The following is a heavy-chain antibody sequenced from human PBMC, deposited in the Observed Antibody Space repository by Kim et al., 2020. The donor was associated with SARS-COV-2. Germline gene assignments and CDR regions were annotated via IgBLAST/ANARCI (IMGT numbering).Heavy chain of an antibody. J-gene: IGHJ6*03. CDR1: GYTFTSYG. CDR2: ISAYNGNT. D-gene: IGHD6-13*01. Sequence: ASVKVSCKASGYTFTSYGISWVRQAPGQGLEWMGWISAYNGNTNYAQKLQGRVTMTTDTSTSTAYMELRSLRSDDTAVYYCARDPWAAAGDYYYYYMDVWGKGTTVTVSS. V-gene: IGHV1-18*01. CDR3: ARDPWAAAGDYYYYYMDV.